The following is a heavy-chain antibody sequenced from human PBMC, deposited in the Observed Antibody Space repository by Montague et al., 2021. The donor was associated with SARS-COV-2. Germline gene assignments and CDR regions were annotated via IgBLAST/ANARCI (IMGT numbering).Heavy chain of an antibody. CDR2: IYTSGST. Sequence: SETLSLTCTVSGGSISSYYWSWIRQPAGKGLEWIGRIYTSGSTNYNPSLKSRVTMSVDTSKNQFSLKLSSVTAADTAVYYCARSIAVAGKEWYYYYGMDVWGQGTTATVSS. D-gene: IGHD6-19*01. J-gene: IGHJ6*02. CDR3: ARSIAVAGKEWYYYYGMDV. V-gene: IGHV4-4*07. CDR1: GGSISSYY.